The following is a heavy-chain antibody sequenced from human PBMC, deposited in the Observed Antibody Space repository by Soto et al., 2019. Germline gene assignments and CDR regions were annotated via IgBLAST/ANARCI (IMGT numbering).Heavy chain of an antibody. Sequence: HPGGSLRLSCAASGFTFSTYWMSWVRQTPGKGLEWVANINEDGSERYYVDSVKGRFTISRDNSKNTLYLQMNSLRAEDTAVYYCARGGPRGYSYGYERYYFDYWGQGTLVTVSS. CDR3: ARGGPRGYSYGYERYYFDY. D-gene: IGHD5-18*01. V-gene: IGHV3-7*02. J-gene: IGHJ4*02. CDR2: INEDGSER. CDR1: GFTFSTYW.